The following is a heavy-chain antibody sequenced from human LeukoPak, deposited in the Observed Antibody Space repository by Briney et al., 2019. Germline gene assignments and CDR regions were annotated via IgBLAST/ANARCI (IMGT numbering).Heavy chain of an antibody. CDR2: IYYSGGT. D-gene: IGHD5-18*01. CDR3: ARTGPTVTPFDY. V-gene: IGHV4-59*08. Sequence: SETLSLTCTVSGGSISSSYWTWIRQPPGKGLEWIGYIYYSGGTNYNPSLKSRVTMSVDTSKNQFSLKLRSVTAADTAVYYCARTGPTVTPFDYWGQGILVSVSS. CDR1: GGSISSSY. J-gene: IGHJ4*02.